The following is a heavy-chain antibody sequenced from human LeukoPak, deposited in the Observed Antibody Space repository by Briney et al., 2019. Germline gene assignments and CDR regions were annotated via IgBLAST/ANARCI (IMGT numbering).Heavy chain of an antibody. J-gene: IGHJ4*02. Sequence: SETLSLTCTLSGGSMSTYYWSWIRQPPGKGLEWIGYIYHSGSTNYNPSLKSRVTISVDTSKNQFSLKLSSVTAADTAVYYCARGGGYASPIGYWGQGALVTVSS. CDR1: GGSMSTYY. D-gene: IGHD5-12*01. CDR2: IYHSGST. CDR3: ARGGGYASPIGY. V-gene: IGHV4-59*01.